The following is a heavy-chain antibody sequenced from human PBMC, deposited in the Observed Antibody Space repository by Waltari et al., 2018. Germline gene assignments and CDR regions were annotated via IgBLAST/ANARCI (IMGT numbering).Heavy chain of an antibody. V-gene: IGHV4-34*01. J-gene: IGHJ6*02. CDR1: GGSFINYR. CDR3: ARAPITVVPGTQKGGMDV. Sequence: QVLLLQGGARPLKPSETLSLTCDLSGGSFINYRWYWIRQSPPKGLEWIGKIGYDGTTVYTPPLRGRVGMCRDTSKNQFSMTLTSVTAADTAVYYCARAPITVVPGTQKGGMDVWGHGTTVSVSS. CDR2: IGYDGTT. D-gene: IGHD3-3*01.